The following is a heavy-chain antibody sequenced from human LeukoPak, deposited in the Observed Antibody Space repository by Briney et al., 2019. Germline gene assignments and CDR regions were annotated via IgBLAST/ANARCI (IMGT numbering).Heavy chain of an antibody. Sequence: GGSLRLSCAASGFTFSSNAMSWVRQAPGKGLEWVSGISGSGGSTYYAVSVKGRFTISRDNSKNTLYLQMNSLRAEDTAMYYCAREFSSGYWGQGTLVTVSS. J-gene: IGHJ4*02. CDR3: AREFSSGY. D-gene: IGHD3-22*01. V-gene: IGHV3-23*01. CDR1: GFTFSSNA. CDR2: ISGSGGST.